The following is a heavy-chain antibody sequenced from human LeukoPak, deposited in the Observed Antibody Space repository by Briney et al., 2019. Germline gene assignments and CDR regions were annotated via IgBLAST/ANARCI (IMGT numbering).Heavy chain of an antibody. Sequence: PSETLSLTCAVYGGSFSGYYWSWIRQPPGKGLEWIGEINHSGSTNYNPSLKSRVTISVDTSKNQFSLKLSSVTAADTAVYYCARGTVFDLWGLGTLVTVSS. CDR1: GGSFSGYY. D-gene: IGHD2-8*02. V-gene: IGHV4-34*01. J-gene: IGHJ2*01. CDR3: ARGTVFDL. CDR2: INHSGST.